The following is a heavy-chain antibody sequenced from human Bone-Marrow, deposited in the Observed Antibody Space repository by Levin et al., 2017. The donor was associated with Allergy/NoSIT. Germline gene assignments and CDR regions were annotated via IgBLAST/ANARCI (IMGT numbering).Heavy chain of an antibody. D-gene: IGHD2-2*01. V-gene: IGHV4-59*01. CDR3: ARHCSSSNCHLGGGWFDP. Sequence: SQTLSLTCTVSGGSITTSYWSWIRQPPGKGLEWIGYIDYSGSTNYNPSLRSRVTISEDTSKNQFSLKLTSVTAADTAVYYCARHCSSSNCHLGGGWFDPWGQGTLVTVSS. CDR1: GGSITTSY. CDR2: IDYSGST. J-gene: IGHJ5*02.